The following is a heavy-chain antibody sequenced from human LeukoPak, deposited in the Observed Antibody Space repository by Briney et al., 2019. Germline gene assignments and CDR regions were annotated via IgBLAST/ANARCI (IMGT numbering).Heavy chain of an antibody. CDR1: GYTLTELS. J-gene: IGHJ3*02. D-gene: IGHD3-9*01. Sequence: ASVKVSCKVSGYTLTELSMHWVRQTPGKGLEWMGGFDPEDGETIYAQKFQGRVTMTEDTSTDTAYMELSSLRSEDTAVYYCATVLGDILTGYPDAFDIWGQGAMVTVSS. V-gene: IGHV1-24*01. CDR3: ATVLGDILTGYPDAFDI. CDR2: FDPEDGET.